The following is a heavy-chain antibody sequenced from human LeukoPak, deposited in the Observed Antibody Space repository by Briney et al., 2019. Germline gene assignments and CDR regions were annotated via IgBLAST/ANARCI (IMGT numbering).Heavy chain of an antibody. CDR1: GYTFTGYY. D-gene: IGHD1-1*01. CDR3: ARQLETTGGWFDP. J-gene: IGHJ5*02. V-gene: IGHV1-2*02. Sequence: ASVKVSCKASGYTFTGYYMHWVRQAPGQGLEWMGWINPNSGGTNYAQEFQGRVTMTRDTSISTAYMELSRLRSDDTAVYYCARQLETTGGWFDPWGQGTLVTVSS. CDR2: INPNSGGT.